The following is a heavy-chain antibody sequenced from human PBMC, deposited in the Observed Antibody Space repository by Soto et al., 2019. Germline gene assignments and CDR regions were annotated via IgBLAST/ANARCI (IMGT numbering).Heavy chain of an antibody. D-gene: IGHD1-26*01. CDR2: IYYSGST. CDR3: ARLGGSFAHYYYHYGMDV. V-gene: IGHV4-59*01. J-gene: IGHJ6*02. Sequence: PSETLSLTCTVSGGSISSYYWSWIRQPPGKGLEWIGYIYYSGSTNYNPSLKSRVTISVDTSKNQFSLKLSSVTAADTAVYYCARLGGSFAHYYYHYGMDVWGQGTTVTVSS. CDR1: GGSISSYY.